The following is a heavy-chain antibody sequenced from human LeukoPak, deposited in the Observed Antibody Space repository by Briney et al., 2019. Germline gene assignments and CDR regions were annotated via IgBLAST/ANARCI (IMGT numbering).Heavy chain of an antibody. D-gene: IGHD3/OR15-3a*01. CDR3: ARDRGYDFGTDY. J-gene: IGHJ4*02. Sequence: GGSLRLSCAASGFTFSSYWMHWVRQAPGKGLVWVSRINSDGSSTSYADSVKGRFTISRDNAKNTLYLQMNSLRAEDTAAYYCARDRGYDFGTDYWGQGTLVTVSS. CDR1: GFTFSSYW. CDR2: INSDGSST. V-gene: IGHV3-74*01.